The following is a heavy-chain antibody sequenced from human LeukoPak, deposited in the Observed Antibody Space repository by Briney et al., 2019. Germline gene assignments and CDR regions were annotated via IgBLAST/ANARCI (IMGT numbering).Heavy chain of an antibody. J-gene: IGHJ4*02. CDR3: ARQVGGSSGWYAARDFDY. V-gene: IGHV4-39*01. D-gene: IGHD6-19*01. Sequence: PSETLSLTCAVSGGSLSSSTYSWGWIRQSPGQGQEWIGNIYYSGSTYYNPSLKSRVTISVDTSKNQFSLKLSSVTAADTATYYCARQVGGSSGWYAARDFDYWGQGTLVTVSS. CDR2: IYYSGST. CDR1: GGSLSSSTYS.